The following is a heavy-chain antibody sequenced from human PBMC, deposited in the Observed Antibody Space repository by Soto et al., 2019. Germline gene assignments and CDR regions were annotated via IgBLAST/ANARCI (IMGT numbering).Heavy chain of an antibody. Sequence: GESLKISCKGSGYSFTSYWIGWVRQMPGKGLEWMGIIYPGDSDTRYSPSFQGQVTISADKSISTAYLQWSSLKASDTAMYYCARDFWSGYYPNNYYYYGMDVWGQGTTVTVSS. CDR3: ARDFWSGYYPNNYYYYGMDV. V-gene: IGHV5-51*01. CDR1: GYSFTSYW. J-gene: IGHJ6*02. CDR2: IYPGDSDT. D-gene: IGHD3-3*01.